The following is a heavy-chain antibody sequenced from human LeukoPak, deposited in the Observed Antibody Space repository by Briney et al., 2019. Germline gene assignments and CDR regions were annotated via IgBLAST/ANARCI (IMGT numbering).Heavy chain of an antibody. Sequence: GGSLRLSCAASGFTFSSYAMSWVRQAPGKGLEWVSAISGSGASTFYADSVRGRFITSKDIPSNIVYLQMNSLRAEDTAVYYCAKGSRGYTNYYFDYWGQGTLVTVSS. CDR3: AKGSRGYTNYYFDY. CDR1: GFTFSSYA. V-gene: IGHV3-23*01. CDR2: ISGSGAST. J-gene: IGHJ4*02. D-gene: IGHD2-2*02.